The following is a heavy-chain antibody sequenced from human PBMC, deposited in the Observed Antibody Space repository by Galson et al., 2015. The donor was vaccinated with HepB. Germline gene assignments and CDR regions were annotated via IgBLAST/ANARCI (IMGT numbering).Heavy chain of an antibody. V-gene: IGHV3-33*08. CDR2: IWYDGSNK. D-gene: IGHD3-9*01. Sequence: SLSLSCAASGFTFSLHGMHWVRQSPGKGLVWVAVIWYDGSNKYYADSVKGRFTISSDNSKNTLYLQMNSLRAEDTAVYYCARGPHFDWLLGANYFDYWGQGTLVTVSS. CDR1: GFTFSLHG. J-gene: IGHJ4*02. CDR3: ARGPHFDWLLGANYFDY.